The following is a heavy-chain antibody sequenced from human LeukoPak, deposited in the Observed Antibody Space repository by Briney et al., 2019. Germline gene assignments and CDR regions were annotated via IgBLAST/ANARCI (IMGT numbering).Heavy chain of an antibody. CDR3: STDRYGSGDY. Sequence: GGSLRLSCAASGLTFNNAWMSWVRQAPGKGLEWVGRIKTKIDGGTTDYGAPVKGRFIISRDDSKNTVYLQMNSLETEDTAVYYCSTDRYGSGDYWGQGTLVTVSS. CDR1: GLTFNNAW. D-gene: IGHD3-10*01. CDR2: IKTKIDGGTT. J-gene: IGHJ4*02. V-gene: IGHV3-15*01.